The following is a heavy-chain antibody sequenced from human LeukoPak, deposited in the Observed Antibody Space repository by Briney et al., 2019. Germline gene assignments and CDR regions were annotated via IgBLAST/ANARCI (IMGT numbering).Heavy chain of an antibody. CDR3: ARAVGSMIWKAWFDP. CDR1: GGSINSYY. V-gene: IGHV4-59*01. Sequence: SETLSLTCTVSGGSINSYYWTWIRQPPGKGLEYIGYVSYSGSTYYNPSLNSRVTISLDTSMNQFSLRLTSVTATDTAVYYCARAVGSMIWKAWFDPWGQGTLVTVSS. D-gene: IGHD3/OR15-3a*01. J-gene: IGHJ5*02. CDR2: VSYSGST.